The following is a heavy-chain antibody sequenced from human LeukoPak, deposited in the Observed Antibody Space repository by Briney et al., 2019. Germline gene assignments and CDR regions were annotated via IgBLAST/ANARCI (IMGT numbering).Heavy chain of an antibody. Sequence: SQTLSLTCTVSGGSISSGSHYWSWIRQPAGKGLEWIGRIYTSGSTNYNPSLKSRVTISVDTSKNQFSLKLSSVTAADTAVYYCARAPDYDFWSGYHPYFDYWGQGTLVTVSS. CDR1: GGSISSGSHY. CDR3: ARAPDYDFWSGYHPYFDY. D-gene: IGHD3-3*01. V-gene: IGHV4-61*02. J-gene: IGHJ4*02. CDR2: IYTSGST.